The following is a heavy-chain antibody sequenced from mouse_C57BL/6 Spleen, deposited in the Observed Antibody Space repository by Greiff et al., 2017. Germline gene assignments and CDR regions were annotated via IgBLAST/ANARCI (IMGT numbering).Heavy chain of an antibody. V-gene: IGHV1-7*01. CDR3: AKGGHDGYAMDD. J-gene: IGHJ4*01. CDR1: GYTFTSYW. Sequence: VQGVESGAELAKPGASVKLSCKASGYTFTSYWMHWVKQRPGQGLAWIGYINPSSGYTKYNQKFKDKATLTADKSSSTAYMQLSSLTYEDSAVYYCAKGGHDGYAMDDWGQGTSVTVSS. D-gene: IGHD2-3*01. CDR2: INPSSGYT.